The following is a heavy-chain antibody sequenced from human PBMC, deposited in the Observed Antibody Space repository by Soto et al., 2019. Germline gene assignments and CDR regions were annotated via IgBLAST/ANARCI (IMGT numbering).Heavy chain of an antibody. D-gene: IGHD3-3*01. Sequence: GGSLRLSCAASGFTFSDYYMSWIRQAPGKGLEWVSYISSSGSTIYYADSVKGRFTISRDNAKNSLYLQMNSLRAEDTAVYYCARGVYDFWSPWFDPWGQGTLVTVSS. CDR1: GFTFSDYY. J-gene: IGHJ5*02. CDR2: ISSSGSTI. CDR3: ARGVYDFWSPWFDP. V-gene: IGHV3-11*01.